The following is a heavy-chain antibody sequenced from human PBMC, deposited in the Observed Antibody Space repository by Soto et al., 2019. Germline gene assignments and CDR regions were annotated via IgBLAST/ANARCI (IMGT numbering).Heavy chain of an antibody. D-gene: IGHD6-6*01. CDR1: GGSFSGYY. J-gene: IGHJ3*02. CDR2: INHSGST. V-gene: IGHV4-34*01. Sequence: PSETLSLSCAVYGGSFSGYYWSWIRQPPGKGLEWIGEINHSGSTNYNPSLKSRVTISVDTSKNQFSLKLSSVTAADTAVYYCARGWAARLALGAFAIWGQGTMVTVSS. CDR3: ARGWAARLALGAFAI.